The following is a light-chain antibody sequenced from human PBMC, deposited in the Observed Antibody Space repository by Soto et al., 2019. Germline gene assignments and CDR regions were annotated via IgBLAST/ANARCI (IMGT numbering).Light chain of an antibody. Sequence: AVQLTQSPSSLSASVGERVTITCRASQGIRTDLGWYQQSPGKAPKVLIFGASTLQSGVPSRFSGSGSGTDFTLTISSLQPEDSATYYCLQDFSYPRTFCPGTKVEIK. J-gene: IGKJ1*01. CDR1: QGIRTD. V-gene: IGKV1-6*01. CDR3: LQDFSYPRT. CDR2: GAS.